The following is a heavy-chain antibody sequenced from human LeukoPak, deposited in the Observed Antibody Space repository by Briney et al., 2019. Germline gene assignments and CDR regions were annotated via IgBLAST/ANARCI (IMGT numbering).Heavy chain of an antibody. D-gene: IGHD3-10*01. Sequence: GGSLRLSCAASGFTFDDYAMHWVRQAPGKGLEWGSGISWNSGSIVYADSVRGRFTISRDNAKNSLYLQMNSLRAEDTALYYCAKDPYGSGNSNWFDPWGQGTLVTVSS. CDR2: ISWNSGSI. CDR1: GFTFDDYA. CDR3: AKDPYGSGNSNWFDP. V-gene: IGHV3-9*01. J-gene: IGHJ5*02.